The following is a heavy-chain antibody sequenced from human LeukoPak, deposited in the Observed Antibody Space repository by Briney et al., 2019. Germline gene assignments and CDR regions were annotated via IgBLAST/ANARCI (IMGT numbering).Heavy chain of an antibody. CDR1: GGSISSGGYY. D-gene: IGHD4-17*01. CDR3: ARVDYGDYSKDFDY. J-gene: IGHJ4*02. CDR2: IYYSGST. V-gene: IGHV4-39*01. Sequence: SETLSLTCTVSGGSISSGGYYWGWIRQPPGKGLEWIGSIYYSGSTYYNPSLKSRVTISVDTSKNQFSLKLSSVTAADTAVYYCARVDYGDYSKDFDYWGQGILVTVSS.